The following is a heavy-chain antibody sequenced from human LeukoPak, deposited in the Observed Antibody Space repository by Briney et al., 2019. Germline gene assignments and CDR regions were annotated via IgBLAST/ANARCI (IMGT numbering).Heavy chain of an antibody. J-gene: IGHJ1*01. CDR3: ARDKEEDYDTSGMFQH. Sequence: ASVTVSCTASGYTFSNFGISWVRQAPGQRPEWMGWISAYNGNTNYAQNLQDRVTLTTDTSTTTANMQLKSLRSADTAVYYCARDKEEDYDTSGMFQHWGQGTLVTVSS. CDR2: ISAYNGNT. CDR1: GYTFSNFG. V-gene: IGHV1-18*01. D-gene: IGHD3-22*01.